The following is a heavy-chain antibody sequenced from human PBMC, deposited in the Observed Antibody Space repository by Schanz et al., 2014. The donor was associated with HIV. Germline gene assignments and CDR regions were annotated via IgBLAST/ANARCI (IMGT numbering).Heavy chain of an antibody. CDR2: IIPLFGTT. V-gene: IGHV1-69*01. D-gene: IGHD6-6*01. Sequence: QMQLVQSGAEVKKPGSSVKVSCKASGGAFSSYAISWVRQAPGQGLEWMGGIIPLFGTTNYAQKFQGRVTITADESTSTGYMKMNRLVSEDTGLYYCARGAAARHNSYYYDLDVWGQGTTVIVSS. CDR1: GGAFSSYA. J-gene: IGHJ6*02. CDR3: ARGAAARHNSYYYDLDV.